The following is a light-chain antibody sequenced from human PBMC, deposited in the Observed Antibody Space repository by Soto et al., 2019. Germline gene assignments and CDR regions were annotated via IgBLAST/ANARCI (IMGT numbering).Light chain of an antibody. J-gene: IGLJ2*01. CDR1: SSNIGSNP. CDR3: AAWDASLNGVV. Sequence: QLVLTQPPSASGTPGLRVTFSCSGSSSNIGSNPVSWYQLLPGTAPKLLIYDNERPSGVPDRFSGFKSGTSASLAISGLQSEDEADYYCAAWDASLNGVVFGGGTKLTVL. V-gene: IGLV1-44*01. CDR2: DN.